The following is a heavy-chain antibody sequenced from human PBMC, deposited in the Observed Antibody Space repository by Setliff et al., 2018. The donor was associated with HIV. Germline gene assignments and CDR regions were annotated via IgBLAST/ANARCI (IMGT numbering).Heavy chain of an antibody. CDR3: ARGVRDGFEEWFSTLDDGMDV. CDR2: INPHTGVT. J-gene: IGHJ6*02. Sequence: GASVKVSCKTSGYIFIRYYIFWVRQAPGQGLEWMGNINPHTGVTRYAEKFQGRVTMTRDTSISTIYMELSRLRSDDTAVYYCARGVRDGFEEWFSTLDDGMDVWGQGTTVTVSS. D-gene: IGHD3-3*01. V-gene: IGHV1-2*02. CDR1: GYIFIRYY.